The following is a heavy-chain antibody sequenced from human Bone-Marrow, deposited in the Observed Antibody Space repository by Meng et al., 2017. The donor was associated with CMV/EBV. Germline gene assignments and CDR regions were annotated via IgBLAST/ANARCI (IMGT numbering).Heavy chain of an antibody. Sequence: LSLTCAASGFTFSSYGMHWVRQAPGKGLEWVAFIRYDGSNKYYADSVKGRFTISRDNSKNTLYLQMNSLRAEDTAVYYCARDNYVAPYYGMDVWGQGTTVTVSS. D-gene: IGHD4-11*01. CDR2: IRYDGSNK. J-gene: IGHJ6*02. CDR1: GFTFSSYG. V-gene: IGHV3-30*02. CDR3: ARDNYVAPYYGMDV.